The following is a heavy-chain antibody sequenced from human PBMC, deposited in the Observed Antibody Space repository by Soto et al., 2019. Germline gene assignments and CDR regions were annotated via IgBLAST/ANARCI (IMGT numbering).Heavy chain of an antibody. J-gene: IGHJ4*02. CDR2: ISWNSGSL. CDR3: AKDTDNWNDYIDF. D-gene: IGHD1-20*01. Sequence: SLRLSSAVSGFTFHEYAKHWARQSPGKGLELVSGISWNSGSLAYADSVKGRFTISRDNDKNSLYLQMNSLRPGDTALYYCAKDTDNWNDYIDFSGQGA. V-gene: IGHV3-9*01. CDR1: GFTFHEYA.